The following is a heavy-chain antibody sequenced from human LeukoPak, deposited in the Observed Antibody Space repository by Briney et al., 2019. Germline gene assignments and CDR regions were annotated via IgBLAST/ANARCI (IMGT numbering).Heavy chain of an antibody. CDR3: ARHRSYQLLYESGVNWFDP. CDR1: GGTFSSYA. V-gene: IGHV1-69*13. CDR2: IIPIFGTA. D-gene: IGHD2-2*02. J-gene: IGHJ5*02. Sequence: SVKVSCKASGGTFSSYAISWVRQAPGQGLEWMGGIIPIFGTANYAQKFQGRVTITADESTSTAYMELSSLRSEDMAVYYCARHRSYQLLYESGVNWFDPWGQGTLVTVSS.